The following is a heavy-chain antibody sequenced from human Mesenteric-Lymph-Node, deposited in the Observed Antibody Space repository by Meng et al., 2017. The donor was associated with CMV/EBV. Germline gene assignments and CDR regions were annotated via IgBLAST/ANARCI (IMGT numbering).Heavy chain of an antibody. CDR1: GGTFSNYA. D-gene: IGHD2-2*01. J-gene: IGHJ3*02. CDR2: IIPILDIP. Sequence: SVKVSCKASGGTFSNYAINWVRQAPGQGLEWMGGIIPILDIPNYAQKFQGRVTITADKSTSTAYMELSRLRSDDTAVYYRARVVPAAIDAFDIWGQGTMVTVSS. V-gene: IGHV1-69*10. CDR3: ARVVPAAIDAFDI.